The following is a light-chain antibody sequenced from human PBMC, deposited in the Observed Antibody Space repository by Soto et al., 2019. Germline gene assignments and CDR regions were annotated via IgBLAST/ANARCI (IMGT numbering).Light chain of an antibody. CDR3: NQYRSSFT. CDR1: QSVSSSS. Sequence: EIVLTQSPGTLSLSPGEGATLSCRASQSVSSSSLTCYQQKRGQAPKLLIYGASTSPPGIPDRFSGSGSGTAFTLSISRLEPEDFAVYYCNQYRSSFTFGGGTKVESK. J-gene: IGKJ4*01. V-gene: IGKV3-20*01. CDR2: GAS.